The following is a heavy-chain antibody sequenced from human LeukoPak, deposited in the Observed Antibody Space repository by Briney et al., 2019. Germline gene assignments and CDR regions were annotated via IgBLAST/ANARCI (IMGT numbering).Heavy chain of an antibody. V-gene: IGHV1-69*04. CDR2: IIPILGIA. CDR1: GGTFSSYA. Sequence: ASVKVSCKASGGTFSSYAISWVRQAPGQGLEWMGRIIPILGIANYAQKFQGRVTITADKSTSTAYMELSSLRFEDTAVYYCARQAGCSSTSCYFNWFDPWGQGTLVTVSS. D-gene: IGHD2-2*01. CDR3: ARQAGCSSTSCYFNWFDP. J-gene: IGHJ5*02.